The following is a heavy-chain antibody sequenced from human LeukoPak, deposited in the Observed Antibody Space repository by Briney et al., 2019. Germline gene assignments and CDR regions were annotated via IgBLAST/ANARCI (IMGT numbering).Heavy chain of an antibody. CDR1: GGSISSSSYY. Sequence: SETLSLTCTVSGGSISSSSYYWGWIRQPPGKGLEWIGSIYYSGSTYYNPSLKSRVTISVDTSKNQFSLKLSSVTAADTAVYYCASVRGYSSGWYASGFDPWGQGTLVTVSS. D-gene: IGHD6-19*01. J-gene: IGHJ5*02. V-gene: IGHV4-39*07. CDR3: ASVRGYSSGWYASGFDP. CDR2: IYYSGST.